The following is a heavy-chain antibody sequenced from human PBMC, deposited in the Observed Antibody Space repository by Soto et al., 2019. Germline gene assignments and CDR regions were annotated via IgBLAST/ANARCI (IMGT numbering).Heavy chain of an antibody. J-gene: IGHJ3*02. D-gene: IGHD2-15*01. CDR3: THRRCSGGSCYNVFDI. CDR2: IYWNDNK. V-gene: IGHV2-5*01. CDR1: GFSLSTSGEG. Sequence: QITLKESGPTLVQPTQTLTLTCTFSGFSLSTSGEGVGWIRQPPGKALEWLALIYWNDNKHHSPSLKSRLTITKDTSKNQVVLAMTSLDPVDTATYYCTHRRCSGGSCYNVFDIWGQGAMVTVSS.